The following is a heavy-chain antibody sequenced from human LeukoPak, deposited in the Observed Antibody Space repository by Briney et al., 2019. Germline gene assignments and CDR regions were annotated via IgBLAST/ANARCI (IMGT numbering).Heavy chain of an antibody. CDR1: GYTFTSYG. D-gene: IGHD3-22*01. J-gene: IGHJ4*02. V-gene: IGHV1-18*01. Sequence: ASVKVSCKASGYTFTSYGISWVRQAPGQGLECMGWISAYNGNTNYAQKLQGRVTMTTDTSTSTAYMELRSLRSDDTAVYYCARALAELTIYYDSSGYGYWGQGTLVTVSS. CDR2: ISAYNGNT. CDR3: ARALAELTIYYDSSGYGY.